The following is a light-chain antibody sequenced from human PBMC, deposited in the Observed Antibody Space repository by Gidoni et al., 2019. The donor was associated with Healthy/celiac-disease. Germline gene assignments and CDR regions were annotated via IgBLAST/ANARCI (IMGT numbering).Light chain of an antibody. Sequence: QSVLTQPPSVSGAPRPRVIISCSGRNSNIGDRGVHWYQQLLRKAPRLLIYYDELVSSGVSDRFSGSKSGTSASLAISGLQPEDEADYYCAAWEDSLNTWVFGGGTKLTVL. CDR1: NSNIGDRG. V-gene: IGLV1-36*01. CDR2: YDE. CDR3: AAWEDSLNTWV. J-gene: IGLJ3*02.